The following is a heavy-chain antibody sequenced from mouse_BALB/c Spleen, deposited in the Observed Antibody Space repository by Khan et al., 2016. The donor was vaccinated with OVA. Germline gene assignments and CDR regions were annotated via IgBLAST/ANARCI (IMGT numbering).Heavy chain of an antibody. Sequence: VKLLESGAELVRPGVSVKISCKGSGYTFTDFTLHWVKQSHAMSLEWIGVISTYYGDATYNQRFKDKATMTVDKSSSTAYMELARLTSEDSAIXCCTRGGGGNRFAYWGQGTLVTVSA. CDR3: TRGGGGNRFAY. CDR2: ISTYYGDA. J-gene: IGHJ3*01. CDR1: GYTFTDFT. V-gene: IGHV1S137*01.